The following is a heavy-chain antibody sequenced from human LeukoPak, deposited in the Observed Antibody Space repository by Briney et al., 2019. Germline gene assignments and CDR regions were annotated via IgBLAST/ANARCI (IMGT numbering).Heavy chain of an antibody. V-gene: IGHV3-74*01. Sequence: GGSLRLSCAASGFTFSNYWMHWVRQAPGKGLVWVSRINTDGSSTNYADSVKGRFTISRDNAKNTLYLQMNSLRVEDTALYYCARGWDNNDSSGYSAWGQGTLVTVSS. CDR2: INTDGSST. CDR3: ARGWDNNDSSGYSA. CDR1: GFTFSNYW. D-gene: IGHD3-22*01. J-gene: IGHJ4*02.